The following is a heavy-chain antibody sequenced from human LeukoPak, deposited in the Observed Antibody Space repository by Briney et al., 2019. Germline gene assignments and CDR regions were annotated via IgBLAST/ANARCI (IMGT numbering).Heavy chain of an antibody. V-gene: IGHV3-33*01. CDR1: GFTFSSYG. J-gene: IGHJ4*02. D-gene: IGHD3-9*01. CDR2: IWFDGSNK. Sequence: GGSLRLSCAASGFTFSSYGMHWVRQAPGKGLEWVAIIWFDGSNKYYAGSVKGRFTISRDNSKNTLYLQMNSLGAEDTAVYYCARQGVLTGYYNVIDYWGQGTLVTVSS. CDR3: ARQGVLTGYYNVIDY.